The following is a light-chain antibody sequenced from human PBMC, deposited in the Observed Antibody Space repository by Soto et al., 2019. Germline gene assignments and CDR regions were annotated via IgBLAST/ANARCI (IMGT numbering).Light chain of an antibody. J-gene: IGKJ1*01. CDR1: QDISNY. V-gene: IGKV1-17*03. Sequence: DLQMTQSPSAMSASVGDRVTITCRASQDISNYLAWFQQKPGKVPERLIYAASSLQSGVPSRFSGSGSGTEFTLTISSLQPEDFATYYCLQHNTYPRTFGQGTKVESK. CDR3: LQHNTYPRT. CDR2: AAS.